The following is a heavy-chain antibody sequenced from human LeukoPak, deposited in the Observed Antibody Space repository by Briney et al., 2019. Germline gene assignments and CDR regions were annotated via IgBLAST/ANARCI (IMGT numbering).Heavy chain of an antibody. V-gene: IGHV3-23*01. Sequence: GGSLRLSCLASGFTVSSDYMSWVRQAPGKGLEWVSTISESGANTHYAASVKGRFTISRDDSKNTLYVQMNSLRVEDTAIYYCTIQCSGSSCRLPDVWGQGTTVTVSS. CDR2: ISESGANT. CDR3: TIQCSGSSCRLPDV. D-gene: IGHD2-15*01. J-gene: IGHJ6*02. CDR1: GFTVSSDY.